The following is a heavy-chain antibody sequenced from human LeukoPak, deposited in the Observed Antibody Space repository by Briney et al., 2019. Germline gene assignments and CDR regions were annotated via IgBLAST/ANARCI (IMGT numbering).Heavy chain of an antibody. Sequence: PGGSLRLSCAASGFTFSSYAMTWVRQAPGKGLEGVSGISGSGGSTYYADSVKGRFTISRDNSKNTLYLQMTSLRAEDTAVYYCAMGSTLVVPAAILRWGQGTMVIVSS. CDR3: AMGSTLVVPAAILR. J-gene: IGHJ3*01. D-gene: IGHD2-2*02. CDR1: GFTFSSYA. CDR2: ISGSGGST. V-gene: IGHV3-23*01.